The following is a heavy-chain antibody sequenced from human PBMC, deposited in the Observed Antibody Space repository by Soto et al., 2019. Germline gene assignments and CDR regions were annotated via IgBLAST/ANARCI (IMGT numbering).Heavy chain of an antibody. Sequence: GGSLRLSCAASGFTFSSYAMSWVRQAPGKGLEWVSRINSDGSRTSYADSVTGRFTISRDNAKNTLYLQMNSLRVEDTALYYCARETYRGFYFDYWGQGTLVTVSS. J-gene: IGHJ4*02. CDR1: GFTFSSYA. D-gene: IGHD4-4*01. CDR3: ARETYRGFYFDY. V-gene: IGHV3-74*01. CDR2: INSDGSRT.